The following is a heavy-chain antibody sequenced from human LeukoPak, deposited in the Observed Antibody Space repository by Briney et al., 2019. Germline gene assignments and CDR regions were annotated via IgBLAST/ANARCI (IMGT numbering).Heavy chain of an antibody. Sequence: PGGSLRLSCSASGFTFSSHAMSWVRQAPGKGLEWVSGSCGDDGDTGYADSVKGRFTISRNNSKNTLYLQMNSLIAEDSAVYYCAKGSSGWFDYWGQGTLVTVSS. CDR2: SCGDDGDT. D-gene: IGHD6-19*01. CDR3: AKGSSGWFDY. J-gene: IGHJ4*02. V-gene: IGHV3-23*01. CDR1: GFTFSSHA.